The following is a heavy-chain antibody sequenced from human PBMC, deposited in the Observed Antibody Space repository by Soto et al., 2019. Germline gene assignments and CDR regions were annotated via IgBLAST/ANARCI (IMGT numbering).Heavy chain of an antibody. J-gene: IGHJ4*02. D-gene: IGHD6-19*01. CDR2: INYFGTT. CDR3: ARHSSAWYPPFDF. V-gene: IGHV4-59*01. CDR1: GVSFNSYY. Sequence: QVQLQESGPGLVKPLETLSLTCNVSGVSFNSYYWSWIRQPPGKGLEWVGYINYFGTTEYNPSLKSRVTLPSDSPKTHFARRLTCVTPSDTAVYYSARHSSAWYPPFDFWGPAARLTVSS.